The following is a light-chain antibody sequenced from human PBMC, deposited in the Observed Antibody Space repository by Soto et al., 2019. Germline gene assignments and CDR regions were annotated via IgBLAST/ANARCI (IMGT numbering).Light chain of an antibody. CDR3: QQSYSTPIT. CDR2: AAS. CDR1: QSISSY. Sequence: DIHMTQSTSSRSTTSGQTVTSIFRASQSISSYLNWYQQKPGKAPKLLIYAASSLQSGVPSRFSGSGSGTDFTLTISSLQPEDFATYYCQQSYSTPITFGQGTRLEIK. V-gene: IGKV1-39*01. J-gene: IGKJ5*01.